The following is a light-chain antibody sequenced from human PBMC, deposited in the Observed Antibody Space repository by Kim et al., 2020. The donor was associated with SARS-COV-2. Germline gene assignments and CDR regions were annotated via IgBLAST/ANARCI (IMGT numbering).Light chain of an antibody. V-gene: IGLV3-1*01. CDR3: QAWDSSTAV. CDR2: QDS. CDR1: KLGDKY. Sequence: VSRGQTASITCSGDKLGDKYACWYQQKPGQSPVLVIYQDSTRPSGIPERFSGSNSGNTATLTISGTQAMDEADYYCQAWDSSTAVFGGGTQLTVL. J-gene: IGLJ2*01.